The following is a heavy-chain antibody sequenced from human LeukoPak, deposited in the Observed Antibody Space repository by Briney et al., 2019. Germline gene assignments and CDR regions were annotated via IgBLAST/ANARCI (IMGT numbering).Heavy chain of an antibody. Sequence: GGSLRLSCTGSGFTFSAYYMSWIRQAPGKGLMWISYISSRSSNKYYADSVKGRFTISRDNAKNSLYLQMDSLRADDTAVYYCARDLVWFGELVGYMDVWGKGTTVTVSS. CDR1: GFTFSAYY. CDR2: ISSRSSNK. J-gene: IGHJ6*03. D-gene: IGHD3-10*01. CDR3: ARDLVWFGELVGYMDV. V-gene: IGHV3-11*01.